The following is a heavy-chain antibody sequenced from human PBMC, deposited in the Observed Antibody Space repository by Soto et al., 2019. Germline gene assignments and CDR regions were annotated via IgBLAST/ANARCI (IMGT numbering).Heavy chain of an antibody. CDR3: ARDVSAYYDFWSGYYTGGVDV. D-gene: IGHD3-3*01. CDR2: ISYDGSNK. V-gene: IGHV3-30-3*01. J-gene: IGHJ6*02. CDR1: GFTFSSYA. Sequence: GGSLRLSCAASGFTFSSYAMHWVRQAPGKGLEWVAVISYDGSNKYYADSVKGRFTISRDNSKNTLYLQMNSLRAEDTAVYYCARDVSAYYDFWSGYYTGGVDVWGQGTTVTVSS.